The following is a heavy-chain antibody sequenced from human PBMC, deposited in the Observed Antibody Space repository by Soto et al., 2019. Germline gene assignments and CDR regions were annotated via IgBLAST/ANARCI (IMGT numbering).Heavy chain of an antibody. CDR1: GFTFSNYW. V-gene: IGHV3-74*01. J-gene: IGHJ4*02. D-gene: IGHD6-13*01. CDR3: ARVGGVAAAGSYDY. Sequence: EVQLVESGGGLGQPGGSLRLSCAASGFTFSNYWMHWVRQAPGKGLVWVSRVNSDGSSMAYADSVKGRFTISRDNAKNTLYLQMNSLRAEDTAVYDCARVGGVAAAGSYDYWGQGTPVTVSS. CDR2: VNSDGSSM.